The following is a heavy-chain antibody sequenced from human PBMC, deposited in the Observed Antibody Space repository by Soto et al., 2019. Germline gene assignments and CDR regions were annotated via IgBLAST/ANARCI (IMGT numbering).Heavy chain of an antibody. CDR3: ARAPRPYHSGVRHAFDI. CDR2: IIPIFGTA. J-gene: IGHJ3*02. Sequence: SVKVSCKAAGGTFSSCAISWVRQAPGQGLEWMGGIIPIFGTANYAQKFQGRVTITADESTSTAYMELSSLRSEDTAVYYCARAPRPYHSGVRHAFDIWGQGTMVTVSS. CDR1: GGTFSSCA. V-gene: IGHV1-69*13. D-gene: IGHD3-10*01.